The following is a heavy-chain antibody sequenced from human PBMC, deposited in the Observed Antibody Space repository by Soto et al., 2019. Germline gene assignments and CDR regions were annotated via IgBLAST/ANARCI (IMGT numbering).Heavy chain of an antibody. CDR2: IRSKANSYAT. J-gene: IGHJ6*02. V-gene: IGHV3-73*01. Sequence: EVQLVESGGGLVQPGGSLKLSCGASGITFGGSAMHWVRQASGKGLEWVGRIRSKANSYATAYAASVKGRFTISRDDSKNTEYLQMSRLQTDDTAVYYCTMYLGHDGGSYYFSGMDLWGQGTTVSVSS. CDR3: TMYLGHDGGSYYFSGMDL. D-gene: IGHD1-1*01. CDR1: GITFGGSA.